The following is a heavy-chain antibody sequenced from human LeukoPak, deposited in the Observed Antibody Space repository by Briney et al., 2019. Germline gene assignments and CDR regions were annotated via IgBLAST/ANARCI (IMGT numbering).Heavy chain of an antibody. CDR1: GFTFSSYA. D-gene: IGHD6-19*01. V-gene: IGHV3-30-3*01. CDR3: ARDGPYSGYYFDY. CDR2: ISYDRSNK. Sequence: GGSLRLSCAASGFTFSSYAMHWVRQAPGKGLKWVAVISYDRSNKYYADSVKGRFTISRDNAKNSLYLQMNSLRAEDTAVYYCARDGPYSGYYFDYWGQGALVTVSS. J-gene: IGHJ4*02.